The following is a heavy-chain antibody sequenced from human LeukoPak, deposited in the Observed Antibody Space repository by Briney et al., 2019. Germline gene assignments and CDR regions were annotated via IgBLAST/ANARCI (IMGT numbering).Heavy chain of an antibody. D-gene: IGHD2-21*01. CDR2: IIPIFGTA. CDR1: GGTFSSYA. V-gene: IGHV1-69*06. J-gene: IGHJ4*02. Sequence: GGSLRLSCKASGGTFSSYAISWVRQAPGQGLEWMGGIIPIFGTANYAQKFQGRVTITADKSTSTAYMELSSLRSEDTAVYYCARRGDLYESLYYFDYWGQGTLVTVSS. CDR3: ARRGDLYESLYYFDY.